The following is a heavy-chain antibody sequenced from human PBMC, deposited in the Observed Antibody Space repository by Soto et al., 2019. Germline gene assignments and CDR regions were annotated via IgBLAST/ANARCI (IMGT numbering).Heavy chain of an antibody. CDR1: GGSISSYY. CDR3: ARGLAPYYFDY. Sequence: QVQLQESGPGLVKPSETLSLTCTVSGGSISSYYWTWIRQPPGKGLEWIGYLYYSGSTNQNPSLKSRVTISVDTSKNQFPLKLSSLTAADTAVYYCARGLAPYYFDYWGQGTLVTVSS. J-gene: IGHJ4*02. D-gene: IGHD6-19*01. V-gene: IGHV4-59*01. CDR2: LYYSGST.